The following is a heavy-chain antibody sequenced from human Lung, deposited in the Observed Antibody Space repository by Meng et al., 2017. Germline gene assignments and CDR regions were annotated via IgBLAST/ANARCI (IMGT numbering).Heavy chain of an antibody. D-gene: IGHD1-1*01. Sequence: EGQLVESGGGLVPPGGSLRLSCAVSGFLFTDHWMHWVRQGPGKGLVLVSRINRDGTKPTYADSVKGRFTISRDNAKNTLYLQMNNLRAEDTAFYYCTNDRLNHWGQGALVTVS. CDR2: INRDGTKP. V-gene: IGHV3-74*01. CDR1: GFLFTDHW. CDR3: TNDRLNH. J-gene: IGHJ1*01.